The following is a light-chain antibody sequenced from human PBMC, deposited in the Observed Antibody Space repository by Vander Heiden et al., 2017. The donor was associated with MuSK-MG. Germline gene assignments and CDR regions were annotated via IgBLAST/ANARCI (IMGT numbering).Light chain of an antibody. CDR3: QQYNSWPSST. CDR1: QSVSSN. CDR2: GAS. J-gene: IGKJ5*01. Sequence: EIVMTQYPATLSVSPGERATLSCRASQSVSSNLSGYQQKPGQAPRRLIYGASTRATGIPARFSGSGSGTEFTLTISSLQSEDFAVEYCQQYNSWPSSTFGQGTRLEIK. V-gene: IGKV3-15*01.